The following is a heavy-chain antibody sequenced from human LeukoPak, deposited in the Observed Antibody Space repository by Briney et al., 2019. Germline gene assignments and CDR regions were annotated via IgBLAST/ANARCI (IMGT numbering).Heavy chain of an antibody. CDR3: AREGFPPKISDFWSGLGPYYYYGMDV. J-gene: IGHJ6*02. D-gene: IGHD3-3*01. CDR1: GFTFTSYA. V-gene: IGHV3-23*01. Sequence: GGSLRLSCAASGFTFTSYAMNWVRQAPGKGLEWVSAISGSGVSTYYADSVKGRFTISRDNSKNMLYLQMNSLRAEDTAVYYCAREGFPPKISDFWSGLGPYYYYGMDVWGQGTTVTVSS. CDR2: ISGSGVST.